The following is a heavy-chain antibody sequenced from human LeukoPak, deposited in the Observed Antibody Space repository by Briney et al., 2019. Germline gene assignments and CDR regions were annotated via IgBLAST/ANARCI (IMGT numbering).Heavy chain of an antibody. D-gene: IGHD3-10*01. J-gene: IGHJ4*02. Sequence: GGSLRLSCAASGFTFSDYYMSWIRQAPGKGLEWVSYISSSSSYTNYADSVKGRFTISRDNAKNSLYLQMNSLRAEDTAVYYCARGAWFGELSPDYWGQGTLVTVSS. CDR1: GFTFSDYY. V-gene: IGHV3-11*05. CDR3: ARGAWFGELSPDY. CDR2: ISSSSSYT.